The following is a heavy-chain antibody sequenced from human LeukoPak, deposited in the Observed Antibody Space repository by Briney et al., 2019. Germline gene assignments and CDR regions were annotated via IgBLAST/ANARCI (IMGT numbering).Heavy chain of an antibody. D-gene: IGHD6-13*01. CDR2: ISNGGDTT. V-gene: IGHV3-23*01. CDR3: ARRQQLVDFDY. Sequence: GGSLRLSCAASGFTFSSYAMSWVRQAPGKGLEWVSAISNGGDTTYYADSVKGRFTISRDNAKNSLYLQMNSLRAEDTAVYYCARRQQLVDFDYWGQGTLVTVSS. J-gene: IGHJ4*02. CDR1: GFTFSSYA.